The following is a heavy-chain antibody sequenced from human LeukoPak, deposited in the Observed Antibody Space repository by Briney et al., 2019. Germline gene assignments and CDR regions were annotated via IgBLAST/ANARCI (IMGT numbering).Heavy chain of an antibody. CDR3: ARETSSTSYYMDV. J-gene: IGHJ6*03. D-gene: IGHD2-2*01. CDR2: MNRNHGNT. CDR1: VYTFTSYD. Sequence: ASVTVSCTPSVYTFTSYDINWVRQAAGQGVEWMGWMNRNHGNTGDAQKSQGRVTMTRTTSISTAYMELSSLESEDTAVYYCARETSSTSYYMDVWGKGTTVTVSS. V-gene: IGHV1-8*01.